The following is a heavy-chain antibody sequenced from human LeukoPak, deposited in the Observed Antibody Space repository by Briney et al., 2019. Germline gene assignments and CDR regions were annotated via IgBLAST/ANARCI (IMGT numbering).Heavy chain of an antibody. CDR3: ARGSPNRKYGDYVSVFDY. V-gene: IGHV1-69*06. D-gene: IGHD4-17*01. Sequence: SVKVSCKASGGTFSSYAISWVRQAPGQGLEWMGGIIPIFGTANYAQKFQGRVTITADKSTSTAYMELSSLRSEDTAVYYCARGSPNRKYGDYVSVFDYWGQGTLVTVSS. CDR2: IIPIFGTA. J-gene: IGHJ4*02. CDR1: GGTFSSYA.